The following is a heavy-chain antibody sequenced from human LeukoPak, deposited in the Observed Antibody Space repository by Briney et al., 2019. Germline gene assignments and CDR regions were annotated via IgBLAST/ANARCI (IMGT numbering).Heavy chain of an antibody. CDR3: ARRNGDAFDI. CDR1: GYSISSGYY. CDR2: IYHSGST. V-gene: IGHV4-38-2*02. D-gene: IGHD2-8*01. J-gene: IGHJ3*02. Sequence: SETLSLTRTVSGYSISSGYYWGWIRQPPGKGLEWIGSIYHSGSTYYNPSLKSRVTISVDTSKNQFSLKLSSVTAADTAVYYCARRNGDAFDIWGQGTMVTVSS.